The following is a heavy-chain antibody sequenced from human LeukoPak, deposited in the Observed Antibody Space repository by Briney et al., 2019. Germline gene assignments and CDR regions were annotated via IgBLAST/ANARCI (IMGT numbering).Heavy chain of an antibody. D-gene: IGHD6-13*01. CDR2: IYYSGST. J-gene: IGHJ4*02. CDR3: ARALMMEGAGSSWYEQYYFDY. V-gene: IGHV4-59*01. Sequence: SETLSLTCTVPGGSISSYYWSWIRQPPGKGLEWIGYIYYSGSTNYNPSLKSRVTISVDTSKNQFSLKLSSVTAADTAVYYCARALMMEGAGSSWYEQYYFDYWGQGTLVTVSS. CDR1: GGSISSYY.